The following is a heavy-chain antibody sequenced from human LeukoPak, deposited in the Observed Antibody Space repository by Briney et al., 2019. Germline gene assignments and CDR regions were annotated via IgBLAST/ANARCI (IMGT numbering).Heavy chain of an antibody. J-gene: IGHJ4*02. CDR2: INSNGDST. Sequence: GGSLRLSCSASGFTFSSYALYWVRQAPGKGLEYVSAINSNGDSTFYADSVKGRFTISRDNSKNTLYLQMSSLRVEDTAVYYCVKVASSPGPFDYWGQGTLVTVSS. V-gene: IGHV3-64D*06. D-gene: IGHD6-13*01. CDR3: VKVASSPGPFDY. CDR1: GFTFSSYA.